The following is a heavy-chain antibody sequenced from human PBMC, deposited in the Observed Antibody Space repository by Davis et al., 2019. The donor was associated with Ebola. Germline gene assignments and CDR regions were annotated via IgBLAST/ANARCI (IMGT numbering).Heavy chain of an antibody. V-gene: IGHV4-4*02. J-gene: IGHJ6*02. CDR2: IYHSGST. CDR3: ARDSSVVPAANVYYYGMDV. CDR1: GGSISSSNW. Sequence: SETLSLTCAVSGGSISSSNWWSWVRQPPGKGLEWIGEIYHSGSTNYNPSLKSRITISVDKSKNQLSLKLSSVTATDTAEYYCARDSSVVPAANVYYYGMDVWGQGTTVTVSS. D-gene: IGHD2-2*01.